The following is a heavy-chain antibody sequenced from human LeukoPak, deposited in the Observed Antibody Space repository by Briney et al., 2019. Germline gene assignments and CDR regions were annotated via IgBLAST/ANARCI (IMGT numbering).Heavy chain of an antibody. V-gene: IGHV3-23*01. CDR1: GFTFSSYD. J-gene: IGHJ4*02. D-gene: IGHD2-8*01. CDR3: AKLIVTYFDY. Sequence: GGSLRLSCAASGFTFSSYDMSWVRQAPGKGLEWVSTISDPGGSTYYADSVKGRFTISRDKSKNTLYLQMNSLRAEDTAVYYCAKLIVTYFDYWGQGTLVTVSS. CDR2: ISDPGGST.